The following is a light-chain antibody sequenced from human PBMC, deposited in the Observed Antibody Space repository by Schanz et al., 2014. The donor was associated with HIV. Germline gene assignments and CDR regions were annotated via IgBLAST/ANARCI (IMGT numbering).Light chain of an antibody. J-gene: IGLJ1*01. CDR3: CSYAGSSTPLV. Sequence: QSALTQPASVSGSPGQSITISCTGTSSDVGGYKYVSWYQQHPGKAPKLMIFEVSSRPSGVSNRFSGSKSGNTASLTISGLQADDESDYYCCSYAGSSTPLVFGTGTKLTVL. CDR2: EVS. CDR1: SSDVGGYKY. V-gene: IGLV2-14*03.